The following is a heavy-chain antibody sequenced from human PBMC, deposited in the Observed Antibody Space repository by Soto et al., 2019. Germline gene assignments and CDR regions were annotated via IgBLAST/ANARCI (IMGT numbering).Heavy chain of an antibody. CDR3: ARDSYYTAGHYLKDYTHGMHV. J-gene: IGHJ6*04. V-gene: IGHV5-10-1*01. CDR2: VDPTDSYS. D-gene: IGHD3-3*01. CDR1: GYRFTNYW. Sequence: GDSLNLSCKGSGYRFTNYWITWVRQMPGKGLEWLGRVDPTDSYSNYSPSFQGHVTISADKSISPAYLQWSSLKASDTAMYSCARDSYYTAGHYLKDYTHGMHVRGKGTKV.